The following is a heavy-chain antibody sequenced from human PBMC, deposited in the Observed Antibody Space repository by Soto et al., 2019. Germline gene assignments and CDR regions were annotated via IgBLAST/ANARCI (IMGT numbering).Heavy chain of an antibody. CDR3: AKDLGGDIVVPFDP. J-gene: IGHJ5*02. D-gene: IGHD2-2*01. V-gene: IGHV3-23*01. CDR1: GFTFSSYA. CDR2: ISGSGGST. Sequence: GGSLGLSCAASGFTFSSYAMSWVRQAPGKGLEWVSAISGSGGSTYYADSVKGRFTISRDNSKNTLYLQMNSLRAEDTAVYYCAKDLGGDIVVPFDPWGQGTLVTVSS.